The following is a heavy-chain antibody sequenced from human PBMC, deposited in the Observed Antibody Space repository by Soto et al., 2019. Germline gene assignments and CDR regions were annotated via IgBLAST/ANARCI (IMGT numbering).Heavy chain of an antibody. V-gene: IGHV3-33*01. CDR2: IWYDGSNK. CDR3: ARERDGYRLDY. D-gene: IGHD6-13*01. Sequence: GGSLRLSCAASGFTFSSYGMHWVRQAPGKGLEWVAVIWYDGSNKYYADSVKGRFTISRDNSKNTLYLQMNSLRAEDTAVYYCARERDGYRLDYWGQGTLVTVSS. J-gene: IGHJ4*02. CDR1: GFTFSSYG.